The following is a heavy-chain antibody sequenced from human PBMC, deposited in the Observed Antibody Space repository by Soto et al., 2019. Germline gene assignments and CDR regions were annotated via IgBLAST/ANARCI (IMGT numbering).Heavy chain of an antibody. D-gene: IGHD6-13*01. J-gene: IGHJ4*02. CDR1: GFTFSTCS. CDR3: ARDAIAAAGGYFDY. V-gene: IGHV3-21*01. CDR2: TSSSGTYI. Sequence: EVQLVESGGGLVKPGGSLRLSCAASGFTFSTCSMNWVRQAPGKGLEWVSSTSSSGTYIYYADSVKGRFTISRENAKNSLYLQMNGLRAEDTAVYYCARDAIAAAGGYFDYWGQGTLVTVSS.